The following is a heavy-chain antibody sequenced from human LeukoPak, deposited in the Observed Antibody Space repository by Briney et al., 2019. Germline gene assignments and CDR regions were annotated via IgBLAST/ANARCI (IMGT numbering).Heavy chain of an antibody. CDR3: AKDRSSGYYDY. Sequence: GGSLRLSCAASGFTFSSYAMSWVRQAPGKGLEWVSAISGSGGSTYYADFVKGRFTISRDNSKNTLYLQMNSLRAEDTALYYCAKDRSSGYYDYWGQGTLVTVSS. D-gene: IGHD3-22*01. V-gene: IGHV3-23*01. J-gene: IGHJ4*02. CDR1: GFTFSSYA. CDR2: ISGSGGST.